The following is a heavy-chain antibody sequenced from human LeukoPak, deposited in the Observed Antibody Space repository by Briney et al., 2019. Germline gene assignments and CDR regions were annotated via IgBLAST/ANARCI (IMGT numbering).Heavy chain of an antibody. CDR1: GYSFTSYG. D-gene: IGHD3-22*01. CDR3: ARGSGGYYDSSGYFDDY. Sequence: ASVKVSCKASGYSFTSYGITWVRQAPGQGLEWMGIINPSGGSTSYAQKFQGRVTMTRDTSTSTVYMELSSLRSEDTAVYYCARGSGGYYDSSGYFDDYWGQGTLVTVSS. CDR2: INPSGGST. J-gene: IGHJ4*02. V-gene: IGHV1-46*01.